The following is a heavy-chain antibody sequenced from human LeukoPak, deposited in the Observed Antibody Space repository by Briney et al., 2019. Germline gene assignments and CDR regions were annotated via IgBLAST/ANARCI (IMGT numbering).Heavy chain of an antibody. Sequence: SETLSLSCSVSGGSISTYYWSWIRQPAGKGLEWIGRIYTTGGTNYNPSLKSRVTMSVDTSKNQFSLKLTSVTAADTAVYYCTYGGRGDYWGQGTLVTVSS. CDR2: IYTTGGT. CDR1: GGSISTYY. CDR3: TYGGRGDY. D-gene: IGHD4-23*01. J-gene: IGHJ4*02. V-gene: IGHV4-4*07.